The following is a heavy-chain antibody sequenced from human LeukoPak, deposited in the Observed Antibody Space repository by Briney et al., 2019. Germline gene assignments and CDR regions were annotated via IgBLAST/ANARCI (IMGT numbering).Heavy chain of an antibody. CDR3: ARGDVTEYFDY. D-gene: IGHD2-21*02. CDR2: IWYDGSNK. Sequence: GGSLRLSCAASXXXXXXXXXXXVXXXXXKXXXXVALIWYDGSNKHYGDSVKGPFTISRDNSKNTLYLQMNSLRAEDTAVYYCARGDVTEYFDYWGQGALCSVSS. CDR1: XXXXXXXX. V-gene: IGHV3-33*01. J-gene: IGHJ4*02.